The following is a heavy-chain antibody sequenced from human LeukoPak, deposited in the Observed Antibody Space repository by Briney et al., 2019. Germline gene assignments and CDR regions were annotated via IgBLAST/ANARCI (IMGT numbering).Heavy chain of an antibody. V-gene: IGHV3-48*03. J-gene: IGHJ4*02. CDR2: ISSSGSTI. CDR3: ARDYGDYLY. Sequence: AGGSLRLSCAASGFTFSSYEMNWVGQAPGKGLEWVSYISSSGSTIYYADSVKGRFTISRDNAKNSLYLQMNSLRAEDTAVYYCARDYGDYLYWGQGTLVTVSS. D-gene: IGHD4-17*01. CDR1: GFTFSSYE.